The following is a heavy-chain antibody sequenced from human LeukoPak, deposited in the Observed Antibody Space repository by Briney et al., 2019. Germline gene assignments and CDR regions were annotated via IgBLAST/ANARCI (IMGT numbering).Heavy chain of an antibody. V-gene: IGHV4-34*01. CDR2: INHSGST. D-gene: IGHD6-13*01. CDR3: ARGGIAAAGTHYYYYMDV. CDR1: GGSFSGYY. J-gene: IGHJ6*03. Sequence: SETLSLTCAVYGGSFSGYYWSWIRQPPGKGLEWIGEINHSGSTNYNPSLKSRVTISVDTSKNQFSLKLSSVTAADTAVYYCARGGIAAAGTHYYYYMDVWGKGTTVTVSS.